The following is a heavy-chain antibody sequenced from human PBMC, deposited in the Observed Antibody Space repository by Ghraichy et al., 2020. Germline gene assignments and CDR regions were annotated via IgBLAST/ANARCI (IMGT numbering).Heavy chain of an antibody. J-gene: IGHJ4*02. CDR3: ARVFLDGYFDAGPFDY. Sequence: SETLSLTCAVSGGSISSVGYSWSCLRPPPGKVLEWIAYYSGSTYYNPPLQSRVTISVDTSKNRFSLELSSVTAADTAVYFCARVFLDGYFDAGPFDYWGQGILVTVSS. V-gene: IGHV4-30-4*07. D-gene: IGHD3-9*01. CDR1: GGSISSVGYS. CDR2: YYSGST.